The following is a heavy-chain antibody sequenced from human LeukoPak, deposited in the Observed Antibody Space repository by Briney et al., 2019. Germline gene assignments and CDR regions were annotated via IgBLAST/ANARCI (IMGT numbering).Heavy chain of an antibody. Sequence: PSETLSLTCTVSGGSISSGDYCWSWLRQPPGKGLEWTGYIYYSGSTNYNPSLKSRVTISVDTSKNQFSLKLSSVTAADTAVYYCAGGWYDPDPYFDYWGQGTLVTVSS. CDR3: AGGWYDPDPYFDY. CDR1: GGSISSGDYC. CDR2: IYYSGST. J-gene: IGHJ4*02. V-gene: IGHV4-61*08. D-gene: IGHD6-19*01.